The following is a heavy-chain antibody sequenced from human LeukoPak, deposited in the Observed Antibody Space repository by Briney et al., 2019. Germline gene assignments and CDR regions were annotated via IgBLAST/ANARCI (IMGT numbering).Heavy chain of an antibody. CDR1: GFTFGTYW. J-gene: IGHJ4*02. V-gene: IGHV3-7*03. CDR3: ARDLPDY. CDR2: INEDGSEK. Sequence: GGSLRLSCVGSGFTFGTYWMTWVRQTPGKGLEWVANINEDGSEKHYVGSVEGRFTISRDNAKNSVYLQMSSLRAEDMAVYYCARDLPDYWGQGTLVTVSS.